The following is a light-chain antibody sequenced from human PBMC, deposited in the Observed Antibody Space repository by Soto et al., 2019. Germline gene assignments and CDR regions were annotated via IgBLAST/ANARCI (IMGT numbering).Light chain of an antibody. Sequence: EIVLTQSPGTLSLSPGERATLSCRASQSVSSSYLAWYQQKPGQAPRLLIYGASSRATGIPDRFSGSGSGTDFTLTIIRLEPEDFAVYYCQQYNNWPRFGQGTKVEIK. CDR2: GAS. CDR3: QQYNNWPR. J-gene: IGKJ1*01. CDR1: QSVSSSY. V-gene: IGKV3-20*01.